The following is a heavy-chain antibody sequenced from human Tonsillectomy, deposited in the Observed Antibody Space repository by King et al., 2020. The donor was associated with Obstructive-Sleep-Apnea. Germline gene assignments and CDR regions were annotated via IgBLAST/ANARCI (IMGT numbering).Heavy chain of an antibody. CDR1: GFSLSTSRMC. V-gene: IGHV2-70*04. Sequence: VTLKETGPALVKPTQTLTLTCTFSGFSLSTSRMCVNWIRQPPGKALEWLARIDWDDDKFYTASLKTRLTISKDTSKNQGVLIMTNMDPVDTATYYCARDHYDILTGYFDYFDYWGQGTLVTVSS. CDR2: IDWDDDK. CDR3: ARDHYDILTGYFDYFDY. D-gene: IGHD3-9*01. J-gene: IGHJ4*02.